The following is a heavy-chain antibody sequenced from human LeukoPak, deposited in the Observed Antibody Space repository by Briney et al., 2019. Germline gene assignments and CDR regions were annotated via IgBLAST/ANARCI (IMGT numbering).Heavy chain of an antibody. CDR1: GGSISSGGYS. CDR2: IYHSGST. D-gene: IGHD5-18*01. Sequence: SETLSLTCAVSGGSISSGGYSWSWIRQPPGKGLEWIGYIYHSGSTYYNPSLKSRVTISVDRSKNQFSLKLSSVTAADTAVYYCARARRGYADYWGQGTLVTVSS. CDR3: ARARRGYADY. J-gene: IGHJ4*02. V-gene: IGHV4-30-2*01.